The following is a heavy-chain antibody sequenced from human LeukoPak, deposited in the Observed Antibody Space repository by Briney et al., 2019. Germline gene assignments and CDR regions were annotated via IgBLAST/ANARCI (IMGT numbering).Heavy chain of an antibody. D-gene: IGHD3-9*01. V-gene: IGHV4-61*02. Sequence: SQTLSLTCTVSGGSISSGSYYWSWIRQPAGKGLEWIVRIYTSGSTNYNPSLKSRVTISADTSKNQFSLKLSSVTAADTAVYYCAGTDILTGYQQFDPWGQGTLVTVSS. CDR1: GGSISSGSYY. CDR3: AGTDILTGYQQFDP. CDR2: IYTSGST. J-gene: IGHJ5*02.